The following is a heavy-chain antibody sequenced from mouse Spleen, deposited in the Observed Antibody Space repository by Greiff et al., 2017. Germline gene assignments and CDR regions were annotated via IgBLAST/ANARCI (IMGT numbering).Heavy chain of an antibody. V-gene: IGHV5-9-3*01. J-gene: IGHJ2*01. CDR2: ISSGGSYT. CDR1: GFTFSSYA. CDR3: ARYYYGSRLYYFDY. D-gene: IGHD1-1*01. Sequence: EVQGVESGGGLVKPGGSLKLSCAASGFTFSSYAMSWVRQTPEKRLEWVATISSGGSYTYYPDSVKGRFTISRDNAKNTLYLQMSSLRSEDTAMYYCARYYYGSRLYYFDYWGQGTTLTVSS.